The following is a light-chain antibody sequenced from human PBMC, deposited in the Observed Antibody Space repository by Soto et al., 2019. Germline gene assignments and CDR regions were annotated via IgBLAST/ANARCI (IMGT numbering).Light chain of an antibody. J-gene: IGKJ2*01. CDR3: QHYNDWPPYA. V-gene: IGKV3-15*01. CDR1: QSVSSN. CDR2: GAS. Sequence: EIVITQSPATLSVSPGERATLSCRASQSVSSNLAWYQQRPGQAPRLLIYGASTRNTGVPARFSGSGSGTEVTLTISSLQSEEFAVYYCQHYNDWPPYAFGQGTTLELK.